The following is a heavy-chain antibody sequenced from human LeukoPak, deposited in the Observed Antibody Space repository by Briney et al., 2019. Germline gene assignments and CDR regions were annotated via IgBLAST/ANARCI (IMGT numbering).Heavy chain of an antibody. V-gene: IGHV4-34*01. J-gene: IGHJ4*02. Sequence: KASETLSLTCAVYGGSFSGYYWSWIRQPPVKGLEWIGEINHSGSTNYNPSLKSRVTISVDTSKNQFSLKLSSVTAADTAVYYCARNILWWGGGDYWGQGTLVTVSS. CDR2: INHSGST. CDR1: GGSFSGYY. D-gene: IGHD2-21*01. CDR3: ARNILWWGGGDY.